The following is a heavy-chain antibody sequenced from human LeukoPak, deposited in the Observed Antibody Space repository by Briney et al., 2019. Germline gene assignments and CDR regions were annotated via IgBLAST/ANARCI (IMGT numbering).Heavy chain of an antibody. V-gene: IGHV4-59*01. CDR2: AADSGST. D-gene: IGHD6-19*01. J-gene: IGHJ4*02. Sequence: SETLSLTCTVSGDSMSDYFWTWIRQPPGKGLEWIGYAADSGSTNYNPSLKSRVTISVDTSKNQFSLKLSSVTAADTAVYYCARGVRKREQWLVLYYFDYWGQGTLVTVSS. CDR3: ARGVRKREQWLVLYYFDY. CDR1: GDSMSDYF.